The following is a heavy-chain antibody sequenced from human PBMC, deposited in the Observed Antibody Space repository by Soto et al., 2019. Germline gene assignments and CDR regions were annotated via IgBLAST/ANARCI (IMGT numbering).Heavy chain of an antibody. CDR2: ITGHGSNK. V-gene: IGHV3-30*18. CDR1: GLTSVNFG. J-gene: IGHJ4*02. D-gene: IGHD3-22*01. Sequence: GASGLTSVNFGMHRVLQKQRKGLEWVSTITGHGSNKYYADSVKGRFTISRDNSKNTLYLQMNSLRAEDTAVYYCAKELGSLMTYYYDSSGYLGGSDFDYWGQGTLVTVSS. CDR3: AKELGSLMTYYYDSSGYLGGSDFDY.